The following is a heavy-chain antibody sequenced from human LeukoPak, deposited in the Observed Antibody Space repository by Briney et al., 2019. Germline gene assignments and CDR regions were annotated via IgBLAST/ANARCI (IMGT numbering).Heavy chain of an antibody. D-gene: IGHD3-10*01. J-gene: IGHJ4*02. V-gene: IGHV3-15*01. CDR1: GMTFTNAW. CDR3: TTDPVGIYDADY. Sequence: GGSLRLSCSVSGMTFTNAWMTWVRQAPGKGLEWVARIKSKVRGGTLDYAAPVKGRFTISRDDSEKKLYLQMNNLKSEDTALYYCTTDPVGIYDADYWGQGTLVTVSS. CDR2: IKSKVRGGTL.